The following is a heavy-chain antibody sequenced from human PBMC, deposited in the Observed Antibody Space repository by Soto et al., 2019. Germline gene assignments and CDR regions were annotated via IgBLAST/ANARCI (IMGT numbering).Heavy chain of an antibody. CDR1: GFTFSSYW. CDR3: ASGLPNYSSFDS. V-gene: IGHV3-74*01. Sequence: EVQLVESGGGLVQPGESLRLSCAASGFTFSSYWMHWIRQAPGKGLVWVSRVSSDGSSTVYATSVKGRLTISRDNAKNTIYLQMNSLSDEDKAVYYCASGLPNYSSFDSWGQGTLVTVSS. J-gene: IGHJ4*02. D-gene: IGHD4-4*01. CDR2: VSSDGSST.